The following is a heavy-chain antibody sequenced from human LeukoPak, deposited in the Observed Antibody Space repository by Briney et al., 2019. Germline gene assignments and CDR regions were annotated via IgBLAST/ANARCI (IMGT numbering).Heavy chain of an antibody. Sequence: PGGSLRFSCAASGFTFSSYWMHWVRQAPGKGLVWVSRINSDGSSTSYADSVKGRFTISRDNAKNTLYLQMNSLRAEDTAVYYCATTVTPKSQFDYWGQGTLVTVSS. D-gene: IGHD4-17*01. J-gene: IGHJ4*02. V-gene: IGHV3-74*01. CDR3: ATTVTPKSQFDY. CDR2: INSDGSST. CDR1: GFTFSSYW.